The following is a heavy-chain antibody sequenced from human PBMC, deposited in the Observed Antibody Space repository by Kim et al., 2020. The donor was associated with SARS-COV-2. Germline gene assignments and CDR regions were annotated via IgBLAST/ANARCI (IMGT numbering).Heavy chain of an antibody. CDR3: ARTRSCSGTSCYVDF. D-gene: IGHD2-2*01. J-gene: IGHJ4*02. V-gene: IGHV3-23*01. Sequence: DSGGCRFTISRDNAKNTLFLQMSSLTADDTAVYYCARTRSCSGTSCYVDFWGQGTLVTVSS.